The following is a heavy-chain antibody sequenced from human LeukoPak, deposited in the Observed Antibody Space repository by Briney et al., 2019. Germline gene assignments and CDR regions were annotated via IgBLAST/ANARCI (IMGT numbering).Heavy chain of an antibody. CDR2: IYYSGST. CDR1: GGSISSYY. CDR3: ARVDPDSSSTLEVFDY. Sequence: SETLSLTCTVSGGSISSYYRSWIRQPPGKGLEWIGYIYYSGSTNYNPSLKSRVTISVDTSKIQFSLKLSSVTAADTAVYYCARVDPDSSSTLEVFDYWGQGTLVTVSS. D-gene: IGHD6-6*01. V-gene: IGHV4-59*01. J-gene: IGHJ4*02.